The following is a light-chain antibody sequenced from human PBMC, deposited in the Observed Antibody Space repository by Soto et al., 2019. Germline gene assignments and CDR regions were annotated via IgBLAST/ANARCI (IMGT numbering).Light chain of an antibody. V-gene: IGLV2-14*01. CDR1: SSDVGGYNY. J-gene: IGLJ2*01. CDR3: SSYTSSSTLVV. CDR2: DVS. Sequence: QSALTQPASVSGSPGQSITISCTGTSSDVGGYNYVSWYQQHPGKAPKLMIYDVSHRPSGVSNRSSGSKSGNTASLTISGLQAEEESDYYCSSYTSSSTLVVFGGGTKLTVL.